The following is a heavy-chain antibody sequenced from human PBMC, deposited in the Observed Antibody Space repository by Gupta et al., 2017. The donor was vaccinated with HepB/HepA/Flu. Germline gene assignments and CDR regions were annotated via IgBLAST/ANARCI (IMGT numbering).Heavy chain of an antibody. D-gene: IGHD6-19*01. V-gene: IGHV3-23*01. CDR2: ISSSGGST. CDR1: GFTFSIYT. Sequence: EVQLLESGGGLVQPGGSLRLSCAASGFTFSIYTMNWVRQAPGKGLEWVSTISSSGGSTYYADSVKGRFTISRDNSKNTLYLHMNSLRAEDTAVYYCAKRVSGWFFDYWGQGTLVTVSS. J-gene: IGHJ4*02. CDR3: AKRVSGWFFDY.